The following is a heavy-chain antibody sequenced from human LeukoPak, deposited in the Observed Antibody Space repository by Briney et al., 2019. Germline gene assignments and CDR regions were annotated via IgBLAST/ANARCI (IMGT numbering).Heavy chain of an antibody. V-gene: IGHV3-74*01. CDR2: INSDGSST. Sequence: GGSLRLSCAASGFTFNSYAMSWVRQAPGKGLVWVSRINSDGSSTSYADSVKGRFTISRDNAKNTLYLQMNSLRAEDTAVYYCAREPARGFGSGWPDYWGQGTLVTVSS. D-gene: IGHD6-19*01. J-gene: IGHJ4*02. CDR1: GFTFNSYA. CDR3: AREPARGFGSGWPDY.